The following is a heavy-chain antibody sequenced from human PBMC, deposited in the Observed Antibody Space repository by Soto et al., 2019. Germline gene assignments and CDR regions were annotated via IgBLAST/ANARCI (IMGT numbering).Heavy chain of an antibody. CDR1: GFTFSSYA. CDR2: INSGGDNT. Sequence: EVQLLESGGGLVQPGGSLRLSCTASGFTFSSYAMSWVRQAPGKGLEWVSGINSGGDNTYYADSVKGRFSISRDNSKNTVFLQMNSRRAEDTALYYCARALPAWFDPSGQGALVTVSS. J-gene: IGHJ5*02. CDR3: ARALPAWFDP. V-gene: IGHV3-23*01.